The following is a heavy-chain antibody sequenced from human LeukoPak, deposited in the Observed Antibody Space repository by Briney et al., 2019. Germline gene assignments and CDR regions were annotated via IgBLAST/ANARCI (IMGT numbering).Heavy chain of an antibody. CDR2: IYTSGST. V-gene: IGHV4-4*07. CDR1: GGSISSYY. D-gene: IGHD6-13*01. CDR3: ARDRDLYSSSWYGEAFDI. J-gene: IGHJ3*02. Sequence: SETLSLTCAVSGGSISSYYWSWIRQPAGKGLEWIGRIYTSGSTNYNPSLKSRVTMSVDTSKNQFSLKLSSVTAADTAVCYCARDRDLYSSSWYGEAFDIWGQGTMVTVSS.